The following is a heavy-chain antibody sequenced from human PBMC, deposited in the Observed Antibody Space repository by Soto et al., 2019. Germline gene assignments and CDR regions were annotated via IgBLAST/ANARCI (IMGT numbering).Heavy chain of an antibody. D-gene: IGHD1-26*01. V-gene: IGHV1-69*06. J-gene: IGHJ6*02. CDR2: SIPIFGTA. CDR1: GGTFSSYA. Sequence: QVQLVQSGAEVKKPGSSVKVSCKASGGTFSSYAISWVRQAPGQGLEWMGGSIPIFGTANYAQKFQGRVTITADKSTSTAYMELSSLRSEDTAVYYCARAQWELLRGYYYYGMDVWGQGTTVTVSS. CDR3: ARAQWELLRGYYYYGMDV.